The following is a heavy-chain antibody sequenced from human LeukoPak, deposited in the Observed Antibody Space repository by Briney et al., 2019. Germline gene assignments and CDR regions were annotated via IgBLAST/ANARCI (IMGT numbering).Heavy chain of an antibody. J-gene: IGHJ6*02. CDR1: GFTFKNYR. Sequence: GGSLRLSCTASGFTFKNYRMTWVRQAPGKGLEWVASMKDDGNEIQYVDSVKGRFTISRDNAKNSLCLQMNNLRAEDTAVYYCARVFGVVQQGDGMDVWGQGTTATVSS. D-gene: IGHD3-3*01. CDR2: MKDDGNEI. CDR3: ARVFGVVQQGDGMDV. V-gene: IGHV3-7*04.